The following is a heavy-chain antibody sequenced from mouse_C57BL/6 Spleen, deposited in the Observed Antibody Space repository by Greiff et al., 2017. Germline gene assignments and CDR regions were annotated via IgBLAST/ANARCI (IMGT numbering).Heavy chain of an antibody. CDR1: GYTFTDYN. D-gene: IGHD1-1*01. Sequence: VQLQQSGPELVKPGASVKMSCTASGYTFTDYNMHWVKQSHGKSLEWIGYINPNNGGTSYNQKFKGKATLTVNKSSSTAYMELRSLTSEDSAVYYCARGATRTTVVVGDDYWGQGTTLTVSS. CDR2: INPNNGGT. CDR3: ARGATRTTVVVGDDY. V-gene: IGHV1-22*01. J-gene: IGHJ2*01.